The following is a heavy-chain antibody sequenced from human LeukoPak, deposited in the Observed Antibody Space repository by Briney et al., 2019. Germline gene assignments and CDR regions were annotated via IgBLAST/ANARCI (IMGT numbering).Heavy chain of an antibody. CDR1: GFTFSSYS. J-gene: IGHJ4*02. CDR3: ARALGEWENEYYFDY. D-gene: IGHD3-16*01. CDR2: ISSSSSYI. V-gene: IGHV3-21*01. Sequence: PGGSLRLSCAASGFTFSSYSMNWVRQAPGKGLEWVSSISSSSSYIYYADSVKGRFTISRDNAKNSLYLQMNSLRAEDTAVYYCARALGEWENEYYFDYWGQGTLVTVSS.